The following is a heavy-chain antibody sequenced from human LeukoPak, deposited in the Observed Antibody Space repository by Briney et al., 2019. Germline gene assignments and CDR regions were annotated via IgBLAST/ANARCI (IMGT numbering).Heavy chain of an antibody. V-gene: IGHV4-34*01. CDR2: INHSGST. CDR1: GGSFSGYY. CDR3: ARGSWAGYGGNPVEFDP. D-gene: IGHD4-23*01. Sequence: SETLSLTCAVYGGSFSGYYWSWIRQPPGKGLEWIGEINHSGSTNYNPSLKSRVTISVDTSKNQFSLKLGSVTAADTAVYYCARGSWAGYGGNPVEFDPWGQGTLVTVSS. J-gene: IGHJ5*02.